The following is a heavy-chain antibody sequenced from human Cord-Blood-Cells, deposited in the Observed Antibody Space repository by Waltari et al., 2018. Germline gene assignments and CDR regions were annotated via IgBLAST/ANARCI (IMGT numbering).Heavy chain of an antibody. CDR3: ARGDLGIFGVGNWFDP. D-gene: IGHD3-3*01. V-gene: IGHV1-69*09. Sequence: QVQLVQSGAEVKKPGSSVKVSCTASGGTFSSYAISWVRQAPGKGLDWMGRIIPILGIANYAQKFQGRVTITAEKSTSTAYMELSSLRSEDTAVYYCARGDLGIFGVGNWFDPWGQGTLVTVSS. CDR2: IIPILGIA. J-gene: IGHJ5*02. CDR1: GGTFSSYA.